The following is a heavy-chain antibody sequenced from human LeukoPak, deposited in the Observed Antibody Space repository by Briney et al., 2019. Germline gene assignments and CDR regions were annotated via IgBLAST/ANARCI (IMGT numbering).Heavy chain of an antibody. V-gene: IGHV3-33*01. CDR1: GFTFSSYG. CDR3: ARDPIYSGYDPRDY. Sequence: GPSLRLSCAASGFTFSSYGMHWVRQAPGKGLEWVAVIWYDGSNKYYADFVKGRLTMSRDNSKNTLYLQMNSLRAEDTAVYYCARDPIYSGYDPRDYWGQGTLVTVSS. J-gene: IGHJ4*02. CDR2: IWYDGSNK. D-gene: IGHD5-12*01.